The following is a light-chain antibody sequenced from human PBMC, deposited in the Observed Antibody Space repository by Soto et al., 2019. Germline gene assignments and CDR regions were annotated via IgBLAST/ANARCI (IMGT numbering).Light chain of an antibody. J-gene: IGLJ2*01. CDR1: DGDVGGYDY. V-gene: IGLV2-11*01. CDR2: DVT. Sequence: QSVLAQPRSVSGSPGQSVTISCTGADGDVGGYDYVSWYQQHPGKVPKLMIYDVTKRPSGVPDRFSGSKSGNTASLTISGLQAEDEADYYCCSYADTNTFVVFGGGTK. CDR3: CSYADTNTFVV.